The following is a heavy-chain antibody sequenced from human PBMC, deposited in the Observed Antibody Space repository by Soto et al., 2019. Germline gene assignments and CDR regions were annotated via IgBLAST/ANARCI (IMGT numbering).Heavy chain of an antibody. Sequence: EVQLVESGGALVQPGGSLRLSCAVSGFTFSNYWMHWVRQAPGKGLVWVSRINIDGGTTSYADSVKGRFTISRDNAKNTLYLQMSSLRAEDTAVYYCARGSNTYPSYLVRVTLVTVSS. V-gene: IGHV3-74*01. CDR1: GFTFSNYW. CDR3: ARGSNTYPSY. CDR2: INIDGGTT. D-gene: IGHD2-21*01. J-gene: IGHJ4*02.